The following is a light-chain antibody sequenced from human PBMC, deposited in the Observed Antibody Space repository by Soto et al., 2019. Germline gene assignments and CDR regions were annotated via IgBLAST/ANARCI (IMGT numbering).Light chain of an antibody. CDR2: ASF. CDR3: QQSYSTPYT. CDR1: QSISSF. Sequence: DIQMTQSPSSLSVFVGDRVSITCRASQSISSFLSGYQQKPGKAPKLLIYASFNLQSGVPSRFSGSGSGTDFASTISSLQPEDFATYYGQQSYSTPYTVGQGTKLEIK. J-gene: IGKJ2*01. V-gene: IGKV1-39*01.